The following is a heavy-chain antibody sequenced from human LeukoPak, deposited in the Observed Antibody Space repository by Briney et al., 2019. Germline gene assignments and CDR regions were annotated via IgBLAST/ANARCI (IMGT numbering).Heavy chain of an antibody. CDR2: IYYSGST. J-gene: IGHJ4*02. Sequence: TLSLTCTVSGGSISSGDYYWSWIRQPPGKGLEWIVYIYYSGSTYYNPSLKSRVTISVVTSKNQFFLKPSSVTAARTAVYFCARTQNYCGGDCYLFDYWGQGTLLTASS. D-gene: IGHD2-21*01. V-gene: IGHV4-30-4*08. CDR1: GGSISSGDYY. CDR3: ARTQNYCGGDCYLFDY.